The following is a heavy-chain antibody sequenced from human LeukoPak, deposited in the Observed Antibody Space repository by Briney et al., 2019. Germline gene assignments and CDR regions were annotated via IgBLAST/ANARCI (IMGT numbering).Heavy chain of an antibody. V-gene: IGHV1-2*02. Sequence: ASVKVSCKASGYTFTGYYMHWVRQAPGQGLEWMGWINPNSGGTNYAQKFQGRVTMTRDASISTAYMELSRLRSDDTAVYYCARSRYNWNDSGYWGQGTLVTVSS. CDR1: GYTFTGYY. D-gene: IGHD1-1*01. CDR2: INPNSGGT. CDR3: ARSRYNWNDSGY. J-gene: IGHJ4*02.